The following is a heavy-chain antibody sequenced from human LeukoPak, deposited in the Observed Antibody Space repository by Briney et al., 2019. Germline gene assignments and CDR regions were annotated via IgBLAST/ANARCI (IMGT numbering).Heavy chain of an antibody. CDR3: ARGADGVSSNSRGWFDP. V-gene: IGHV3-23*01. D-gene: IGHD2-15*01. J-gene: IGHJ5*02. CDR1: GFTFSSYA. CDR2: ISGSGDST. Sequence: PGGCLRLSCAASGFTFSSYAMSWVRQAPGKGLEWVSAISGSGDSTYYADSVKGRFTISRDNSKKTLYLQLNSLRAEDTAVYSCARGADGVSSNSRGWFDPWGQGTLVTVSS.